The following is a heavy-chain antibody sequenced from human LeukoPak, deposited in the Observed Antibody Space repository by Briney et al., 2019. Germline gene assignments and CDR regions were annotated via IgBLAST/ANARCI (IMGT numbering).Heavy chain of an antibody. Sequence: GGSLRLSCAASGFTFSSYSMNWVRQAPGKGLEWVSSISSSSSYIYYADSVKGRFTISRDNAKNSLYLQMNSLRAEDTAVYYCARGSGSYSFGYFQHWGQGILVTVSS. J-gene: IGHJ1*01. D-gene: IGHD1-26*01. V-gene: IGHV3-21*01. CDR3: ARGSGSYSFGYFQH. CDR2: ISSSSSYI. CDR1: GFTFSSYS.